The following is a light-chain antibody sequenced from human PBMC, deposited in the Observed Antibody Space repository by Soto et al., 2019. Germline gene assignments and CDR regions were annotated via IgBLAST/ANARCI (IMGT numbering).Light chain of an antibody. J-gene: IGLJ1*01. CDR2: EVS. V-gene: IGLV2-14*01. Sequence: QSALTQPASVSGSPGQSITISCTGTSSDVGGYNYVSWYQQHSGKARKLMIYEVSNRPSGVSNRFSGSKSGNTASLTISGLQAEDEADYYCSSYTSSSTDVFGTGTKLTVL. CDR1: SSDVGGYNY. CDR3: SSYTSSSTDV.